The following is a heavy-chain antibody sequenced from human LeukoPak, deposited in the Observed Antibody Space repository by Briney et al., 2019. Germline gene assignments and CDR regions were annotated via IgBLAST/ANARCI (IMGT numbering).Heavy chain of an antibody. CDR1: GGSINSYY. Sequence: PSETLSLTCTVSGGSINSYYWSWIRQPPGKGLECIGHVYYSGSTDYNPSLKSRVTISVDTSKNQFSLKLSSVTAADTAVYYCARVVYYDSSGYVRGLSFDIWGQGTMVTVSS. D-gene: IGHD3-22*01. CDR3: ARVVYYDSSGYVRGLSFDI. CDR2: VYYSGST. V-gene: IGHV4-59*12. J-gene: IGHJ3*02.